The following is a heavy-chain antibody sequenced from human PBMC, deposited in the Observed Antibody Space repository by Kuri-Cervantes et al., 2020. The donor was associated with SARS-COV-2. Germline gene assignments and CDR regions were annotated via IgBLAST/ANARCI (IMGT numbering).Heavy chain of an antibody. Sequence: LRLSCTVSGGSISSGDYYWSWIRQPPGKGLEWIGYIYYSGSTYYNPSLKSRVTISVDTSKNQFSLKLSSVTAADTAVYYCARARVDYYDSSGLDYWGQGTLVTVSS. CDR1: GGSISSGDYY. V-gene: IGHV4-30-4*08. J-gene: IGHJ4*02. CDR3: ARARVDYYDSSGLDY. D-gene: IGHD3-22*01. CDR2: IYYSGST.